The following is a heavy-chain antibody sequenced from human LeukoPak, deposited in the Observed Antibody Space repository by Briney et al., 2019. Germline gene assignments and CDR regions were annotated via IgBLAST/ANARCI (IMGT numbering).Heavy chain of an antibody. D-gene: IGHD2/OR15-2a*01. Sequence: ASVKVSCKASGGTFSSYAISWVRQAPGQGLEWMGGIIPIFGTANYAQKFQGRVTITTDESTSTAYMELSSLRSEDTAVYYCARVNRVHYYYYYIDVWGKGTTVTVSS. CDR3: ARVNRVHYYYYYIDV. V-gene: IGHV1-69*05. CDR2: IIPIFGTA. CDR1: GGTFSSYA. J-gene: IGHJ6*03.